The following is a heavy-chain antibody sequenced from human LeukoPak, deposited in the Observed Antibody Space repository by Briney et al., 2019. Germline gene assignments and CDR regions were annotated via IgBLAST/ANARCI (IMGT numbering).Heavy chain of an antibody. J-gene: IGHJ3*02. Sequence: GGSLRLSCAASGFTVSSNYMSWVRQAPGKGLEWVSYISSSSTTITYADSVKGRFTISRDNAKSSLYLQMNSLRAEDTAVYYCAREAPAFDIWGQGTVVTVSS. V-gene: IGHV3-48*01. CDR3: AREAPAFDI. CDR2: ISSSSTTI. CDR1: GFTVSSNY.